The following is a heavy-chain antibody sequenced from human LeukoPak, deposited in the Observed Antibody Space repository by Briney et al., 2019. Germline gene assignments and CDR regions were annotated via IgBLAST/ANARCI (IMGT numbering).Heavy chain of an antibody. CDR2: ISYDGSNK. D-gene: IGHD3-10*01. Sequence: GGSLRPSCAASGFTFTSYAMHWVRQAPGKGLEWVAVISYDGSNKYYADSVKGRFTISRDNSKNTLYLQMNSLRAEDTAVYYCARGNMIRVEGEVYWGQGTLVTVSS. V-gene: IGHV3-30-3*01. CDR1: GFTFTSYA. J-gene: IGHJ4*02. CDR3: ARGNMIRVEGEVY.